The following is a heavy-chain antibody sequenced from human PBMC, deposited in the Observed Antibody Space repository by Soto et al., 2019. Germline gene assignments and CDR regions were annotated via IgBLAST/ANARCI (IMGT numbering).Heavy chain of an antibody. D-gene: IGHD3-10*01. J-gene: IGHJ4*02. CDR1: EFTFSRYW. V-gene: IGHV3-74*01. CDR2: INEDGSGT. CDR3: TSSHGLPGQDY. Sequence: EVQLVESGGGLVQPGGSLRLSCAASEFTFSRYWMHWVRQAPGKGLVWVSQINEDGSGTNYADSVKGRFTSSRDNAKNMLYLQMNSLRVEDTAMYDCTSSHGLPGQDYWSQGSLVTVSS.